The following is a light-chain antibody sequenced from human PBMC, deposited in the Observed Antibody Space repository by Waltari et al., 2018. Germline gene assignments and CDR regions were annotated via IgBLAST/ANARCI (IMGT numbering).Light chain of an antibody. CDR2: GAS. CDR1: QSVGSY. J-gene: IGKJ4*01. V-gene: IGKV3-11*01. Sequence: EIVLTQSPDTLSLSPGERATLSCRASQSVGSYLAWYQQKPGQASRLLIYGASNRATGIPARFSGSGSGTDFSLTITTLEPDDFALYYCQQRINWPLTFGGGTKVAIK. CDR3: QQRINWPLT.